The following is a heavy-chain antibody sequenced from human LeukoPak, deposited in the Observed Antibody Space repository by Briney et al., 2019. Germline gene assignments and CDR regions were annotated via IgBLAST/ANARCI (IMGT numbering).Heavy chain of an antibody. D-gene: IGHD1-26*01. CDR2: INPNSGGT. J-gene: IGHJ4*02. CDR1: GYTFTGYY. CDR3: ARGWPEDSGSYYGGNY. V-gene: IGHV1-2*02. Sequence: ASVTVSCTASGYTFTGYYMHWVRQAPGQGLEWMGWINPNSGGTNYAQKLQGRVTMTRDTSISTAYMELSSLRSDDTAVYYCARGWPEDSGSYYGGNYWGQGTLVIVSS.